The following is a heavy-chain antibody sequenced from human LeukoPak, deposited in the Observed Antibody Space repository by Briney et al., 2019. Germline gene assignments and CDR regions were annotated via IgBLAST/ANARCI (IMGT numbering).Heavy chain of an antibody. V-gene: IGHV4-59*01. CDR2: IYYSGST. CDR1: GGSISSYY. J-gene: IGHJ4*02. D-gene: IGHD2-15*01. CDR3: ARVGSYCSGGSCYSYYFDY. Sequence: SETLSLTCTVSGGSISSYYWSWIRQPPGKGLERIGYIYYSGSTNYNPSLKSRVTISVDTSKNQFSLKLSSVTAADTAVYYCARVGSYCSGGSCYSYYFDYWGQGALVTVSS.